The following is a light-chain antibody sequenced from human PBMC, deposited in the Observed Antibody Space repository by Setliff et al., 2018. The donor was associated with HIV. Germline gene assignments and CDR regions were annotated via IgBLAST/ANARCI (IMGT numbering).Light chain of an antibody. CDR2: EVC. V-gene: IGLV2-14*01. CDR3: SSYAITNTLP. J-gene: IGLJ1*01. Sequence: QSVLTQPASVSGSPGQSITISCTGTSSDIGGYSHVSWYQQHPGKVPKLIIYEVCNRPSGVSNRFSGSKSGNTASLTISGLQAEDEADYYCSSYAITNTLPFGTGTRSPS. CDR1: SSDIGGYSH.